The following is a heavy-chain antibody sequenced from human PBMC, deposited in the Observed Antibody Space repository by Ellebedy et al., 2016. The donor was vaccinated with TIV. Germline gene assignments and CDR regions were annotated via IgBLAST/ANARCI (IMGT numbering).Heavy chain of an antibody. Sequence: ASVKVSXXASGYTFTGYYMHWVRQAPGQGLEWMGWINPNSGGTNYAQKFQGWVTMTRDTSISTAYMELSRLRSDDTAVYYCAVPFYDFWSGYIPIDYYYGMDVWGQGTTVTVSS. J-gene: IGHJ6*02. CDR2: INPNSGGT. V-gene: IGHV1-2*04. CDR3: AVPFYDFWSGYIPIDYYYGMDV. D-gene: IGHD3-3*01. CDR1: GYTFTGYY.